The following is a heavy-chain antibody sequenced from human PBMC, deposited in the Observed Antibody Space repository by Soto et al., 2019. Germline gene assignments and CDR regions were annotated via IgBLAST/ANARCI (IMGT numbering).Heavy chain of an antibody. CDR2: IKQDGSEK. CDR3: ARVDCSGGSCYVFDY. CDR1: GFTFSRYW. Sequence: GALRLSCAASGFTFSRYWMNWVRQAPVKGFDWVANIKQDGSEKYYVDSVKGRFTISRDNAKNSLYLQMNSLRVEDTAVYYCARVDCSGGSCYVFDYWGQGTLVTVSS. V-gene: IGHV3-7*04. J-gene: IGHJ4*02. D-gene: IGHD2-15*01.